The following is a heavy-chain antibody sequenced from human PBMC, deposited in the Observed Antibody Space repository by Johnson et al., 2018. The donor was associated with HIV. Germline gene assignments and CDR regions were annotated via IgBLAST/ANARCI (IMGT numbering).Heavy chain of an antibody. V-gene: IGHV3-30*04. CDR3: AKVYSSSVPAPGI. CDR2: ISYDGSHK. J-gene: IGHJ3*02. CDR1: GFTFSSYA. Sequence: QVQLVESGGGVVQPGRSLRLSCAASGFTFSSYAMHWVRQAPGKGLEWVAVISYDGSHKYYADSVKGRFTISRDNSKNTRYLQMNSLRAEDTAVYYCAKVYSSSVPAPGIWGQGTMVTVSS. D-gene: IGHD6-6*01.